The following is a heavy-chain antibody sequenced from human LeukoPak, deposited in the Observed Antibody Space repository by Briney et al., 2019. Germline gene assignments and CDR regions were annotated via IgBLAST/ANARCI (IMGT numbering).Heavy chain of an antibody. V-gene: IGHV1-69*13. Sequence: GASVKVSCKASGGTFSSYAISWVRQAPGQGLEWMGGIIPIFGTANYAQKFQGRVTITADESTSTAYMELSSLRSEDTAVYYCARDRSGYCSSTSCYAYNWFDPWGQGTLVTVSS. J-gene: IGHJ5*02. CDR2: IIPIFGTA. CDR3: ARDRSGYCSSTSCYAYNWFDP. CDR1: GGTFSSYA. D-gene: IGHD2-2*01.